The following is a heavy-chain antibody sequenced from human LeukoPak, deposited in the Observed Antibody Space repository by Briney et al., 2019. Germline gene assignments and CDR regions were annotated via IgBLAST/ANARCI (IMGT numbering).Heavy chain of an antibody. J-gene: IGHJ3*02. D-gene: IGHD3-9*01. Sequence: GASVKVSCKASGYTFTGYYMHWVRQAPGQGLEWMGWINPNSGGTNYAQKFQGWVTMTRDTSISTAYMELSRLRSDDTAVYYCAREAELRYFDWLPGEAFDIWGQGTMVTVSS. V-gene: IGHV1-2*04. CDR3: AREAELRYFDWLPGEAFDI. CDR1: GYTFTGYY. CDR2: INPNSGGT.